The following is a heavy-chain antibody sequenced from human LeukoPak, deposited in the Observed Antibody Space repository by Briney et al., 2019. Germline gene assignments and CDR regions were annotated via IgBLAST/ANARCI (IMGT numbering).Heavy chain of an antibody. CDR3: ARGGDIVVVPAAGFDY. D-gene: IGHD2-2*01. CDR2: IIPIFGTA. J-gene: IGHJ4*02. V-gene: IGHV1-69*13. CDR1: GGTFSSYA. Sequence: EASVKVSCKASGGTFSSYAISWVRQAPGQGLEWMGGIIPIFGTANYAQKFQGRVTITADESTSTAYMELSSLRSEDTAVYYCARGGDIVVVPAAGFDYWGQGTLVTVSS.